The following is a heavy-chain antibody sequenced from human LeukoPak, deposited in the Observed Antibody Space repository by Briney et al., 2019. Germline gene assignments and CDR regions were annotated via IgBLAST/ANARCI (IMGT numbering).Heavy chain of an antibody. D-gene: IGHD3-22*01. CDR2: MNPTRGNT. CDR3: ARPGDDSSGYSELTGDAFDI. CDR1: GYTFTSCD. J-gene: IGHJ3*02. Sequence: ASVKVSCKASGYTFTSCDINWVRQATGQGLEWMGWMNPTRGNTGYAQKFKGRVTMTRNTSISTAYMELSSLRSEDTAVYYCARPGDDSSGYSELTGDAFDIWGQGTMVTVSS. V-gene: IGHV1-8*01.